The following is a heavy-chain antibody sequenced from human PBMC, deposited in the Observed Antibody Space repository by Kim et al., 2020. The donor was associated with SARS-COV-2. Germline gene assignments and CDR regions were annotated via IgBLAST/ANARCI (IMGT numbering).Heavy chain of an antibody. V-gene: IGHV4-31*03. CDR1: GGSISSGGYY. Sequence: SETLSLTCTVSGGSISSGGYYWSWIRQHPGKGLEWIGYIYYSGSTYYNPSLKSRVTISVDTSKNQFSLKLSSVTSADTAVYYCARATFYDFWGGNAFDIWGQGTMVTVSS. CDR2: IYYSGST. D-gene: IGHD3-3*01. J-gene: IGHJ3*02. CDR3: ARATFYDFWGGNAFDI.